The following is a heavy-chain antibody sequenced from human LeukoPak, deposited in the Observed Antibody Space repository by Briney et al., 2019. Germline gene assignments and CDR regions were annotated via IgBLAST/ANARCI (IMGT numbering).Heavy chain of an antibody. V-gene: IGHV4-34*01. D-gene: IGHD3-16*02. CDR1: GGSFSGYY. CDR2: INHSGST. CDR3: ARASWAITFGGVIVINYGFDY. Sequence: SETLSLTCAVYGGSFSGYYWSWIRQPPGKGLEWIGEINHSGSTNYNPSLKSRVTISVDTSKNQFSLKLSSVTAADTAVYYCARASWAITFGGVIVINYGFDYWGRGTLVTVSS. J-gene: IGHJ4*02.